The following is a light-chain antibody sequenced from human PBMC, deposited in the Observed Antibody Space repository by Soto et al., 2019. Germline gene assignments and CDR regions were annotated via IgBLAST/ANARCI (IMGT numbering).Light chain of an antibody. V-gene: IGKV3-20*01. J-gene: IGKJ2*01. CDR3: QQYGRSPGYT. Sequence: EIVLTQSPGTLSLSPGERATLSCRASQSVSSSYLAWYQQKPGQAPRLLIYRASSRATGIPDRFSGSGSGTAFTLTISRLEPEDFAVYYCQQYGRSPGYTFGQGTKLEIK. CDR2: RAS. CDR1: QSVSSSY.